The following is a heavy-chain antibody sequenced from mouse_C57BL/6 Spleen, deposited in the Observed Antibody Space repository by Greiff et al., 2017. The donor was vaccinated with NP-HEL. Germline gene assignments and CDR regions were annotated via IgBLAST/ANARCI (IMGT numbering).Heavy chain of an antibody. CDR3: AREASQLDY. CDR1: GYTFTSYW. V-gene: IGHV1-7*01. Sequence: QVQLQQSGAELAKPGASVKLSCKASGYTFTSYWMHWVKQRPGQGLEWIGYINPSSGYTKYNQKFKDKATLNAYKSSSTAYMHLSTLKYEDSAVYYCAREASQLDYWGQGTTLTVSS. J-gene: IGHJ2*01. CDR2: INPSSGYT.